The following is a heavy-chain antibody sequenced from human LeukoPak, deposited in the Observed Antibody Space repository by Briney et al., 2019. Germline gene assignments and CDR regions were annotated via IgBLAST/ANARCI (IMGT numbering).Heavy chain of an antibody. D-gene: IGHD1-26*01. J-gene: IGHJ1*01. V-gene: IGHV4-4*02. CDR1: SGSIASTTW. CDR2: INHSGNT. CDR3: ALGFHDVWEL. Sequence: SETLSLTCAVSSGSIASTTWWSWVRQPPGKGLEWIGEINHSGNTYYSPSLKSRVTISVDTSDNQFSLTLTSVTAADTAVYYCALGFHDVWELWGQGTLVTVSS.